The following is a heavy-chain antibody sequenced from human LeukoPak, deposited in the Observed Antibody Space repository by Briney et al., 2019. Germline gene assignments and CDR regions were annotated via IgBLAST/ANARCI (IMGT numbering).Heavy chain of an antibody. V-gene: IGHV3-23*01. D-gene: IGHD3-22*01. CDR1: AFTFSSYS. Sequence: PGRSLRLSCVLSAFTFSSYSVSSVRQAPRKWLECLSSISGSGGSTYYADSVKGRFTMSRDNSKNMLSLQMNSLRAEDTAIYYCAKTDSSNYYYTYFNNWGQGTLVTVSS. CDR3: AKTDSSNYYYTYFNN. J-gene: IGHJ4*02. CDR2: ISGSGGST.